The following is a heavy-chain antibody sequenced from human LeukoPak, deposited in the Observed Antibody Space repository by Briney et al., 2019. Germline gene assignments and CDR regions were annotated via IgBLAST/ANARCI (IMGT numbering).Heavy chain of an antibody. CDR1: GGTFSSYA. CDR2: IIPIFGTA. J-gene: IGHJ4*02. CDR3: ALDYGGNGPEGY. V-gene: IGHV1-69*13. Sequence: SVKVSCKASGGTFSSYAISWVRHAPGQGLEWMGGIIPIFGTANYAQKFQGRVTITADESTSTAYMELSSLRSEDTAVYYCALDYGGNGPEGYWGQGTLVTVSS. D-gene: IGHD4-23*01.